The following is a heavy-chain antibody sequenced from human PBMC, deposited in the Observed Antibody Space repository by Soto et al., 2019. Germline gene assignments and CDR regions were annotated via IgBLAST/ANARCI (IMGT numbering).Heavy chain of an antibody. V-gene: IGHV3-23*01. CDR3: ANSWALVGATGYFDY. CDR2: ISGSGGST. J-gene: IGHJ4*02. Sequence: GGFLRLSCAASGFTFSSYAMSWVRQAPGKGLEWVSAISGSGGSTYYADSVKGRFTISRDNSKNTLYLQMNSLRAEDTAVYYCANSWALVGATGYFDYWGQGTLVTVSS. CDR1: GFTFSSYA. D-gene: IGHD1-26*01.